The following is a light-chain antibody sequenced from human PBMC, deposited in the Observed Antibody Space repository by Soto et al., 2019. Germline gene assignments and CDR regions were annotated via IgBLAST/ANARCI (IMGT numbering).Light chain of an antibody. CDR2: SDD. CDR3: STWDASLSGRV. CDR1: SSNIGNNF. Sequence: QSVLTQPPSASGTPGQKVTIPCSGASSNIGNNFVSWYQQVPGTAPKLLIYSDDQRPSGVPDRVSGSKSGTSASLAISGLRSEDEADYYCSTWDASLSGRVFGGGTKLTVL. V-gene: IGLV1-47*02. J-gene: IGLJ3*02.